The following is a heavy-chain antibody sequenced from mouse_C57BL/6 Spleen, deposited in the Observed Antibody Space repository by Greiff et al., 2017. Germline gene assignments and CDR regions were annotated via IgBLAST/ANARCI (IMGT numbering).Heavy chain of an antibody. Sequence: VKLMESGAELVRPGTSVKVSCKASGYAFTNYLIEWVKQRPGQGLEWIGVINPGSGGTNYNEKFKGKATLTADKSSSTAYMQLSSLTSEDSAVYFCARELRYYFDYWGQGTTLTVSS. D-gene: IGHD1-1*01. J-gene: IGHJ2*01. CDR3: ARELRYYFDY. V-gene: IGHV1-54*01. CDR1: GYAFTNYL. CDR2: INPGSGGT.